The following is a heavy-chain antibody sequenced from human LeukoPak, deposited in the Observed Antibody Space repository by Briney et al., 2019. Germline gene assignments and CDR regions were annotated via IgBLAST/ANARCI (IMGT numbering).Heavy chain of an antibody. CDR3: ARDYDILTGWFDP. CDR1: GGSFSGYY. D-gene: IGHD3-9*01. J-gene: IGHJ5*02. CDR2: INHSGST. V-gene: IGHV4-34*01. Sequence: SETLSLTCAVYGGSFSGYYWSWIRQPPGKGLEWIGEINHSGSTNYNPSLKSRVTISVDTSKNQFSLKLSSVTAADTAVYYCARDYDILTGWFDPWGQGTLVTVSS.